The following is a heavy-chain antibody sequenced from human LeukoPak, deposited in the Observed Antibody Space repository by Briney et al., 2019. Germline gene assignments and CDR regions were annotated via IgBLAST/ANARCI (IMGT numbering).Heavy chain of an antibody. CDR1: GGSISSSSYY. J-gene: IGHJ4*02. CDR2: IYYSGST. D-gene: IGHD3-22*01. Sequence: SETLSLTCTASGGSISSSSYYWGWIRQPPGKGLEWIGSIYYSGSTYYNPSLKSRVTISVDTSKNQFSLKLSSVTAADTAVYYCATQTPYYYDSSGYPFDYWGQGTLVTVSS. CDR3: ATQTPYYYDSSGYPFDY. V-gene: IGHV4-39*01.